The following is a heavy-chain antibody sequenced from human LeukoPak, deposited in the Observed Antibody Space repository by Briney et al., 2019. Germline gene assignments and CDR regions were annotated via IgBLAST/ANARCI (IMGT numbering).Heavy chain of an antibody. D-gene: IGHD3-10*01. Sequence: GGSLRLSCAASGFTFSSYSMNWVRQAPGKGLEWVSSISSSSSYIYYADSVKGRFTISRDNAKNSLYLQMNSLRAEDTAVYYCARALLLRGVIVPDYWGQGTLVTVSS. CDR3: ARALLLRGVIVPDY. J-gene: IGHJ4*02. CDR2: ISSSSSYI. CDR1: GFTFSSYS. V-gene: IGHV3-21*01.